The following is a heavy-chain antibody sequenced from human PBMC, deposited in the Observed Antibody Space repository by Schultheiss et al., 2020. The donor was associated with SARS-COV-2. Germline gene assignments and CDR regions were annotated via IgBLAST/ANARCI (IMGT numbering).Heavy chain of an antibody. CDR3: AKVYGDYDYYYYGMDV. V-gene: IGHV3-23*01. J-gene: IGHJ6*02. Sequence: GGSLRLSCAASGFTFSSYAMHWVRQAPGKGLVWVSAISGSGGSTYYADSVKGRFTISRDNFKNTLYLQMNSLRAEDTAVYYCAKVYGDYDYYYYGMDVWGQGTTVTVSS. CDR2: ISGSGGST. D-gene: IGHD4-17*01. CDR1: GFTFSSYA.